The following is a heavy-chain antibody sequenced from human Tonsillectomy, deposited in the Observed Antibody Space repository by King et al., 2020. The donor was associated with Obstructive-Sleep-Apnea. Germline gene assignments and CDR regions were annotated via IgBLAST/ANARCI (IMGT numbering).Heavy chain of an antibody. V-gene: IGHV3-7*01. D-gene: IGHD2-15*01. CDR2: INQDGGDK. CDR1: GFTFSTYW. Sequence: VQLVESGGGLVQPGGSLRLSCAASGFTFSTYWMSWVRQAPGKGLEWVANINQDGGDKYYVDSVKGRFTISRDNAKNSLYLQMNSLRAEDTALYYCLTSLLDPWGQGTLVTVSS. CDR3: LTSLLDP. J-gene: IGHJ5*02.